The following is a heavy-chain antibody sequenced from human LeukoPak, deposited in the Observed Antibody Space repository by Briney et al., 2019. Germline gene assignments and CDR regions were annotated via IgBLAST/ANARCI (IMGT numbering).Heavy chain of an antibody. D-gene: IGHD6-13*01. Sequence: SETLSLTCTVSGGSISSYYRSWIRQPPGKGLEWIGYMYYSGSTNYNPSLKSRVTISVDTSKNQFSLKLSSVTAADTAVYYCARVYSSSSLGPWGQGTLVTVSS. CDR2: MYYSGST. CDR3: ARVYSSSSLGP. J-gene: IGHJ4*02. V-gene: IGHV4-59*08. CDR1: GGSISSYY.